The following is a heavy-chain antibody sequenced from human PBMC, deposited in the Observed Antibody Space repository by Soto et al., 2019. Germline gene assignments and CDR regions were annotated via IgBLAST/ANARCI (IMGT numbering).Heavy chain of an antibody. D-gene: IGHD4-4*01. CDR2: IRSKAYGGTT. V-gene: IGHV3-49*03. CDR3: SSSTVTKDYYGMDV. CDR1: GFTFGDYA. Sequence: SLRLSCTASGFTFGDYAMRWFRQAPGKGLEWVGFIRSKAYGGTTEYAASVKGRFTISRDDSKSIAYLQMNSLKTEDTAVYYCSSSTVTKDYYGMDVWGQGTTVTVSS. J-gene: IGHJ6*02.